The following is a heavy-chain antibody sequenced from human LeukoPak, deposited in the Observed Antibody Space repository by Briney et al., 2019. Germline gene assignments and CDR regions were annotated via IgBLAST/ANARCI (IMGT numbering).Heavy chain of an antibody. V-gene: IGHV3-21*01. CDR3: ARWHYDSSGYYLFDY. J-gene: IGHJ4*02. D-gene: IGHD3-22*01. Sequence: PGGSLRLSCAASGFTFSSYGMNWVRQAPGKGLKWVSSISSSSSYIYYADSVKGRFTISRDNAKNSLYLQMNSLRAEDTAVYYCARWHYDSSGYYLFDYWGQGTLVTVSS. CDR1: GFTFSSYG. CDR2: ISSSSSYI.